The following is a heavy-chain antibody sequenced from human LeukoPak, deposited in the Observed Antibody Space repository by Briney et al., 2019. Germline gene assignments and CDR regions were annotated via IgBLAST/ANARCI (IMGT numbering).Heavy chain of an antibody. CDR3: ARVAPTSSNAFDI. D-gene: IGHD5-24*01. J-gene: IGHJ3*02. V-gene: IGHV4-38-2*02. CDR1: GYSISRGYC. CDR2: ICHTGTT. Sequence: SETLSLTCTVSGYSISRGYCWGWVRQPPGKGLEWLENICHTGTTFSNPSLKSRVTTSIDTSKNQFSLRLSSVTAADTAVYYCARVAPTSSNAFDIWGQGTMVSASS.